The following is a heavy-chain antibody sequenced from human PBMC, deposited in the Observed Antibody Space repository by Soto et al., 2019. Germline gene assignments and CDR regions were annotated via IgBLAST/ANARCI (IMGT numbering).Heavy chain of an antibody. Sequence: PGGSLRLSCAASGFTFSSYAMSWVRQAPGKGLEWVSAISGSGGSTYYADSVKGRFTISRDNSKNTLYLQMNSLRAEDTAVYYCANSYSGSYLPHPDYWGQGTLVTVSS. D-gene: IGHD1-26*01. J-gene: IGHJ4*02. CDR2: ISGSGGST. CDR1: GFTFSSYA. V-gene: IGHV3-23*01. CDR3: ANSYSGSYLPHPDY.